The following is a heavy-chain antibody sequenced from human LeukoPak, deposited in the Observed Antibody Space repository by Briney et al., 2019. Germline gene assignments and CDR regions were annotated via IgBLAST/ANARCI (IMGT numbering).Heavy chain of an antibody. J-gene: IGHJ4*02. CDR1: GYSFTSYW. D-gene: IGHD2-2*01. Sequence: GESLKISWKGSGYSFTSYWIGWVRPVPGKGLGWMGIIYPGDSDTRYSPSFQGQVTISADKSISTAYLQWSSLKASDTAMYYCARQPVGPPLPFDYWGQGTLVTVSS. CDR2: IYPGDSDT. V-gene: IGHV5-51*01. CDR3: ARQPVGPPLPFDY.